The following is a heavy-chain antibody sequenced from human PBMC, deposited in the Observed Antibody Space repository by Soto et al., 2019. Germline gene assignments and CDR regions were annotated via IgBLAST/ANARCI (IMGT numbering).Heavy chain of an antibody. Sequence: PGGSLRLSCAASGFTFSSYSMNWVRQAPGKGLAWVSYISSSSSSTIYYADSVKGRFTITRDNAKNSLYLQMNSLRAEDTAVYYCARGSRPFDFWGQGTLVTVSS. D-gene: IGHD6-13*01. CDR3: ARGSRPFDF. CDR2: ISSSSSSTI. J-gene: IGHJ4*02. CDR1: GFTFSSYS. V-gene: IGHV3-48*01.